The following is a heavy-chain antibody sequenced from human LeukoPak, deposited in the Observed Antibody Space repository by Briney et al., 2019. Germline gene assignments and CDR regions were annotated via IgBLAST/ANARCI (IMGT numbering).Heavy chain of an antibody. J-gene: IGHJ4*02. V-gene: IGHV4-59*01. CDR1: GGSITSYY. Sequence: ETLSLTCSVSGGSITSYYWSWIRQPPGKGLEWIGYIYYSGRTNHNPSLKSRVTMSVDTSTNQVSLKLSSVTAADTAIYFCARGETVTTFDSWGQGTLVTVSS. CDR2: IYYSGRT. D-gene: IGHD4-17*01. CDR3: ARGETVTTFDS.